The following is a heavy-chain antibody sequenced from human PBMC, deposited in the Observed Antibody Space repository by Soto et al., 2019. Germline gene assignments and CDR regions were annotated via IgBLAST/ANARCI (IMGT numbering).Heavy chain of an antibody. Sequence: QVQLVQSGAEVKKPGSSVKVSCKASGGTFSSYTISWVRQAPGQGLEWMGRIIPILGIANYAQKFQGRVTITADKPXXTXYXXLSSLRSEDTAVYYCARDPPDCSGGSCHLGWYFDLWGRGTLVTVSS. D-gene: IGHD2-15*01. CDR1: GGTFSSYT. J-gene: IGHJ2*01. V-gene: IGHV1-69*08. CDR2: IIPILGIA. CDR3: ARDPPDCSGGSCHLGWYFDL.